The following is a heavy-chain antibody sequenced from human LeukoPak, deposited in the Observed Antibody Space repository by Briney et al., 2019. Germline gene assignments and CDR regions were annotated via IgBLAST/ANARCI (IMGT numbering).Heavy chain of an antibody. D-gene: IGHD1-26*01. CDR1: GFTFSSYS. CDR3: ARGFRGASFDY. V-gene: IGHV3-21*04. J-gene: IGHJ4*02. Sequence: GGSLRLSYAASGFTFSSYSMNWVRQAPGKGLEWVSCISSSSRYIYYADSVKGRFTISRDNAKNSLNLQMNSLRAEDTAVYYCARGFRGASFDYWGQGTLVTVSS. CDR2: ISSSSRYI.